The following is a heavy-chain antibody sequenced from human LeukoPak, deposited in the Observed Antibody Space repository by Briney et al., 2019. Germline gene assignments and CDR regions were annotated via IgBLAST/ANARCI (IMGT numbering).Heavy chain of an antibody. D-gene: IGHD1-26*01. J-gene: IGHJ4*02. CDR2: IYSSGST. V-gene: IGHV4-61*02. CDR1: GGSISSGSYY. Sequence: SEXLSLTCTVSGGSISSGSYYWRWVRQPAGKGMEWIGRIYSSGSTNYNPSLKRRVTKSVDTSKKHFSLRLSSVTAADTAVYYCARVVGAMSFHYWGQGTLVTVSS. CDR3: ARVVGAMSFHY.